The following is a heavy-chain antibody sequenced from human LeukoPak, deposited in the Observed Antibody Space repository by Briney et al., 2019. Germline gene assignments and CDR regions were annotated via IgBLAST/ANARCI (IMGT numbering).Heavy chain of an antibody. D-gene: IGHD6-13*01. V-gene: IGHV4-4*07. CDR2: IYSSGST. CDR1: GGSISSYY. CDR3: ARAPPSAAGYYYGMDV. J-gene: IGHJ6*02. Sequence: SETLSLTCTVSGGSISSYYWSWIRQPAGKGLEWIGRIYSSGSTNYNPSLKSRVTMSVDTSKNQFSLKLTSVTAADTAEYYCARAPPSAAGYYYGMDVWGQGTTVTVSS.